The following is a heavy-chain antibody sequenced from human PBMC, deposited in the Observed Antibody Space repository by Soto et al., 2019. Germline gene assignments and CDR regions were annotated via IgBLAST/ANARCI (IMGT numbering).Heavy chain of an antibody. Sequence: SETLCLTCTVSGGSISSSTYYWGWIRQPPGKGLEWIGSIYYSGSTYYNPSLKSRVTISVDTSKNQFSLKLSSVTAADTAVYYCARRSYDILTGYYLFDYWGQGTLVTVSS. CDR2: IYYSGST. CDR1: GGSISSSTYY. D-gene: IGHD3-9*01. V-gene: IGHV4-39*01. J-gene: IGHJ4*02. CDR3: ARRSYDILTGYYLFDY.